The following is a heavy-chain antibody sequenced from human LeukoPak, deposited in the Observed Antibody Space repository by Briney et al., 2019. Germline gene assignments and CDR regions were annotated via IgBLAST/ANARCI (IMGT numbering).Heavy chain of an antibody. CDR2: IYPDDSDT. V-gene: IGHV5-51*01. Sequence: GESLKISCKGSGYSFTSYWIGCVRQMPGKGLEWMGIIYPDDSDTRYSPSFQGQVTISADKSISTAYLQWSSLKASDTATYYCARHTSSSANDYWGQGTLVTVSS. D-gene: IGHD6-19*01. CDR1: GYSFTSYW. CDR3: ARHTSSSANDY. J-gene: IGHJ4*02.